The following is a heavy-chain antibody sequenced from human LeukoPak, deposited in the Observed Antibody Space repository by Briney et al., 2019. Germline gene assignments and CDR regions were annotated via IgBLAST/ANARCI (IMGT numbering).Heavy chain of an antibody. J-gene: IGHJ4*02. CDR3: ARDSSSWTLDY. CDR1: GFTFSIYG. D-gene: IGHD6-13*01. Sequence: GGSLRLSCAASGFTFSIYGMSWVRQAPGKGLEWVSGISVSGGLTYYADYVKGRFTTSRDDSTNTVYLQMNSLRAEDTAVYYCARDSSSWTLDYWGQGTLVTVSS. V-gene: IGHV3-23*01. CDR2: ISVSGGLT.